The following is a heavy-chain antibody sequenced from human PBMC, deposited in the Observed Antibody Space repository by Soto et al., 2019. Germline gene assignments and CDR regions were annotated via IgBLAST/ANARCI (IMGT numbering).Heavy chain of an antibody. CDR3: ARGPPFH. D-gene: IGHD3-16*01. Sequence: SETLSLTCAVSGGSISSGGYSWSWIRQPPGEGLEWIGYIYHSGSTYYNPSLKSRVTISVDRSKNQFSLKLSSVTAADTAVYYCARGPPFHWGQGTLVTVSS. CDR1: GGSISSGGYS. CDR2: IYHSGST. V-gene: IGHV4-30-2*01. J-gene: IGHJ4*02.